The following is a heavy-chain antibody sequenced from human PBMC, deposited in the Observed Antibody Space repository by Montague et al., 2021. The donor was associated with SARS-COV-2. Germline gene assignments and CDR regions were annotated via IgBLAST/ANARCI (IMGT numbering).Heavy chain of an antibody. CDR3: AKVAGSHDTFDI. J-gene: IGHJ3*02. CDR1: GYSISTGYY. D-gene: IGHD6-19*01. Sequence: SETLSLTCTVSGYSISTGYYWGWIRQPPGQGLVWIGTIYHSGSTYFNPSLKSRATISVDTSKNQFSLNLSSVTAADTAVYYCAKVAGSHDTFDIWGRGTMVTVSS. CDR2: IYHSGST. V-gene: IGHV4-38-2*02.